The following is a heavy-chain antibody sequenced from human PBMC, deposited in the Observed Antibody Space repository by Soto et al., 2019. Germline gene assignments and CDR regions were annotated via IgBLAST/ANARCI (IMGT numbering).Heavy chain of an antibody. CDR1: GFTFSAFD. CDR2: IGTLHDA. V-gene: IGHV3-13*01. J-gene: IGHJ5*02. Sequence: EVQLVESGGGLVEPGGSLRLSCAASGFTFSAFDMHWVRQATGKGLEWVAAIGTLHDAYYPDSVKGRFTISRENAKNSLYLQMNSLRAGDTAVYYCARQASYWHGGGGWFDPWGQRTLVTVSS. D-gene: IGHD2-8*02. CDR3: ARQASYWHGGGGWFDP.